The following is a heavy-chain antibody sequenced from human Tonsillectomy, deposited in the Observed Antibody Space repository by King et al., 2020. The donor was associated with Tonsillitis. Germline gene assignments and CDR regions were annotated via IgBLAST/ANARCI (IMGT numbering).Heavy chain of an antibody. J-gene: IGHJ2*01. CDR2: IVPIFDGT. V-gene: IGHV1-69*14. CDR3: SRGTGTRYFDV. Sequence: QLVQSGAEVRKPGSSVKVSCKASGGSFTDYAFTWVRQAPGQGLELVAGIVPIFDGTHYAQALQGRVTISADKSTGTVYMELSSLRREDTAMYFCSRGTGTRYFDVWGPGSLVTVSS. D-gene: IGHD1-1*01. CDR1: GGSFTDYA.